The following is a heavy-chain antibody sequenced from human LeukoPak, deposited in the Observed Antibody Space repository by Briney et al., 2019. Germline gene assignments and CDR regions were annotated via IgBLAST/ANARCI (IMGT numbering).Heavy chain of an antibody. J-gene: IGHJ4*02. CDR1: GFTFSDYY. V-gene: IGHV3-11*06. CDR2: ISSSSSYT. D-gene: IGHD4-17*01. Sequence: GGSLRLSCAASGFTFSDYYMSWIRQAPGKGLEWVSYISSSSSYTNYADSVKGRFTISRDNAKNSLYLQMNSLRAEDTAVYYCARDRYDDYGDYGYFDYWGQGTLVTVSS. CDR3: ARDRYDDYGDYGYFDY.